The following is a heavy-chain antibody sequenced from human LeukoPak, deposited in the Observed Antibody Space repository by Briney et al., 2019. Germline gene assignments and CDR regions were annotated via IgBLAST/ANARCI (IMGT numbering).Heavy chain of an antibody. J-gene: IGHJ4*02. CDR2: IYYSGST. Sequence: SETLSLTCTVSGGSISSYYWSWIRQPPGKGLEWLGYIYYSGSTNYNPSLKSRVTISVDTSKNQFSLKLSSVTAADTAVYYCAREGAAAAGPFDYRGQGTLVTVSS. CDR1: GGSISSYY. D-gene: IGHD6-13*01. CDR3: AREGAAAAGPFDY. V-gene: IGHV4-59*01.